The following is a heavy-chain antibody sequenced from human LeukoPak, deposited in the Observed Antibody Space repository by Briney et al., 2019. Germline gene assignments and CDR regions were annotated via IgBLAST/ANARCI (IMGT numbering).Heavy chain of an antibody. CDR3: ARVDTKSYGSAYMDV. CDR1: GFLFSGYG. J-gene: IGHJ6*03. D-gene: IGHD3-10*01. V-gene: IGHV3-30*03. CDR2: ISYDGTKK. Sequence: GGSLRLSCAASGFLFSGYGMYWVRQSPGRGLEWVALISYDGTKKYYADSVKGRFTVSRDNAKNSSFLQLDVLRAEDTAVYYCARVDTKSYGSAYMDVWGSGTTVTVSS.